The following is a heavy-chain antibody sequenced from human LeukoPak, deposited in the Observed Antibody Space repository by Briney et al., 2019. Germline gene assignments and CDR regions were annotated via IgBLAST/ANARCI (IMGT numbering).Heavy chain of an antibody. V-gene: IGHV1-18*01. J-gene: IGHJ6*03. D-gene: IGHD1-26*01. CDR2: ISAYNGNT. CDR1: GYTFTSYG. Sequence: ASVTVSFKASGYTFTSYGISWVRQAPGQGLEWMGWISAYNGNTNYAQKLQGRVTITTDTSTSTAYMELRSLRSDDAAGYYCVRVGESLFEQGGCWCGIYYYYYMDVWGKGTTVTVSS. CDR3: VRVGESLFEQGGCWCGIYYYYYMDV.